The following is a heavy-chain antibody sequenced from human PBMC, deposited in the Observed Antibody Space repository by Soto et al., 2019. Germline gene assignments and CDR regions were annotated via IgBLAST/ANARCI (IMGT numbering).Heavy chain of an antibody. CDR2: IYYSGGT. D-gene: IGHD6-13*01. CDR1: GGSISSYY. Sequence: PSETLSLTCTVSGGSISSYYWSWIRQPPGKGLEWIGYIYYSGGTNYNPSLKSRVTISVDTSKNQFSLKLSSVTAADTAVYYCARTPYSSSWYVSRYYYYGMDVWGQGTTVTVSS. V-gene: IGHV4-59*01. CDR3: ARTPYSSSWYVSRYYYYGMDV. J-gene: IGHJ6*02.